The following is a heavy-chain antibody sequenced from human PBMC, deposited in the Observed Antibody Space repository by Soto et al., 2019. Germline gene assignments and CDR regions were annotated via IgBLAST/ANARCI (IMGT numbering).Heavy chain of an antibody. CDR1: GYTLTELS. Sequence: ASVKVSCKVSGYTLTELSMHWVRQAPGKGLEWMGGFDPEDGETIYAQKFQGRVTMTRDTSISTAYMELSRLRSDDTAVYYCARDRVIAVAGTGYYGMDVWGQGTTVTVSS. CDR3: ARDRVIAVAGTGYYGMDV. D-gene: IGHD6-19*01. CDR2: FDPEDGET. V-gene: IGHV1-24*01. J-gene: IGHJ6*02.